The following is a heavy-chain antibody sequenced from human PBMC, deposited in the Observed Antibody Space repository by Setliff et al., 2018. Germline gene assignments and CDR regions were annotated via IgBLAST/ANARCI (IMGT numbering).Heavy chain of an antibody. J-gene: IGHJ3*02. Sequence: ASVKVSCKASGYTFTSYGISWVRQAPGQGLEWMGWINPNSGGTNYAQKFQGWVTMTRDTSISTAYMELGRLRSDDTAVYFCARDGGGDSDAFDIWGQGTMVTVSS. V-gene: IGHV1-2*04. CDR3: ARDGGGDSDAFDI. CDR2: INPNSGGT. D-gene: IGHD3-16*01. CDR1: GYTFTSYG.